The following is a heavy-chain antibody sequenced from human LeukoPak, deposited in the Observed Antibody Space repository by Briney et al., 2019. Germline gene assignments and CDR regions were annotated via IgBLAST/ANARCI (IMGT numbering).Heavy chain of an antibody. J-gene: IGHJ6*02. CDR1: GFTFSSYA. CDR3: AKGWQLGALYYYGMDV. D-gene: IGHD2-15*01. V-gene: IGHV3-23*01. Sequence: GGSLRLSCAASGFTFSSYAMSWVRQAPGKGLEWVSAISGSGGSTYYADSVKGRFTISRDNSKNTLYLQMNSLRAEDTAVYYCAKGWQLGALYYYGMDVWGQGTTVTVSS. CDR2: ISGSGGST.